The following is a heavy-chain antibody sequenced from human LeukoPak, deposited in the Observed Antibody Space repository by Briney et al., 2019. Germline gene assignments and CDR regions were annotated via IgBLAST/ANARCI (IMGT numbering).Heavy chain of an antibody. CDR2: ISWNGGTT. Sequence: GGSLRLSCAASGFSFDVYDINWVRQAPGKGQERVSGISWNGGTTSYADSVKGRFTISRDNAKNSLYLQMNSLRAEDTALYYCARVQQYDVFDYWGQGTLVTVSS. CDR3: ARVQQYDVFDY. J-gene: IGHJ4*02. D-gene: IGHD3-16*01. V-gene: IGHV3-20*04. CDR1: GFSFDVYD.